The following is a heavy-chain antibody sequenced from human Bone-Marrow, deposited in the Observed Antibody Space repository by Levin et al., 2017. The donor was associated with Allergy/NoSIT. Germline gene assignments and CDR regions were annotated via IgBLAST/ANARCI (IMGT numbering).Heavy chain of an antibody. D-gene: IGHD2-21*01. CDR2: MYNGGST. V-gene: IGHV4-59*12. CDR3: GRLRGEVDGMDV. J-gene: IGHJ6*02. Sequence: SETLSLTCTVSGDSISSYYWSWIRQPPGKGLEWIAYMYNGGSTIYNPSLRSRVTMSLDTSKNQISLKLTSVTAADTAVYYCGRLRGEVDGMDVWGQGTTVTVSS. CDR1: GDSISSYY.